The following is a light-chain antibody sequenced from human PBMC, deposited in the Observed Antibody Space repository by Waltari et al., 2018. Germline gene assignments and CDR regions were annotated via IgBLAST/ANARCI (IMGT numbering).Light chain of an antibody. J-gene: IGKJ1*01. Sequence: RAIQCVSRSYLAWCQQKPGRSPGLLIYGASSRATGIPDRFSGSGSGTDFTLTISRLEPEDFAVYYCQHYSSSSWTFGQGTKVEIK. CDR3: QHYSSSSWT. CDR1: QCVSRSY. V-gene: IGKV3-20*01. CDR2: GAS.